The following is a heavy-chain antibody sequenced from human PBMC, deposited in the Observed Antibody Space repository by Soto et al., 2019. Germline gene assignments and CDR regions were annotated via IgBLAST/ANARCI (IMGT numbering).Heavy chain of an antibody. Sequence: DVQLAESGGGLVQPGGSLRLSCVASGQTFNRYWMSWVRQAPGKGLEWVANIKQDGSEEYYVDSVKGRFTISRDNAKKSLYLQMTSLRAEDTAMYYCLRTPFDSWSFNFSGMDVWGQGTTVTVSS. CDR3: LRTPFDSWSFNFSGMDV. CDR2: IKQDGSEE. J-gene: IGHJ6*02. V-gene: IGHV3-7*03. CDR1: GQTFNRYW. D-gene: IGHD3-3*01.